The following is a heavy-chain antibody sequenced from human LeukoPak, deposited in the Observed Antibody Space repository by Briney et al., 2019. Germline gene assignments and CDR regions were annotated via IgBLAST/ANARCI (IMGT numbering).Heavy chain of an antibody. V-gene: IGHV4-39*07. CDR1: GGSISTSSYY. Sequence: PSETLSLTCTVSGGSISTSSYYWGWVRQPPGKGLEWIGNIFYSGSTYYSPSLKSRVTISVDTSKNQFSLRLSSVTAADTAVYYCAIFLAYCGAGEPCSAFDIWGRGTMVTVSS. CDR3: AIFLAYCGAGEPCSAFDI. J-gene: IGHJ3*02. D-gene: IGHD2-21*01. CDR2: IFYSGST.